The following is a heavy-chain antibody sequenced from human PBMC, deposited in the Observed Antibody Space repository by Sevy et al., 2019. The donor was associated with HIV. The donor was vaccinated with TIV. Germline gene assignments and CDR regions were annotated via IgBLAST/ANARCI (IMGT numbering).Heavy chain of an antibody. J-gene: IGHJ3*02. CDR1: GFTFSSFA. D-gene: IGHD1-26*01. CDR3: AKDTDSGSYLNDAFDI. V-gene: IGHV3-23*01. Sequence: GGSLRLSCAASGFTFSSFAMSWVRQTPGKGLEWVSGLNGSGGRTYYPDSVKGRFTISRDNSKNTLYLQMNSLRAEDTAVYYCAKDTDSGSYLNDAFDIWGRGTMVTVSS. CDR2: LNGSGGRT.